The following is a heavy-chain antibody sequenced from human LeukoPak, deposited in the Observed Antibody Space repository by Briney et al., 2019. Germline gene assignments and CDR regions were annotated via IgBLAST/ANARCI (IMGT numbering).Heavy chain of an antibody. CDR2: INEDATTI. J-gene: IGHJ4*02. V-gene: IGHV3-74*01. CDR3: VRDLVFVWTPGDDFDF. Sequence: PGGSLRLSCAASGFAFSAYWMHWVRHAPGKGLEWVARINEDATTISYADSVKGRFIISRDNTKKSLYLQMNNLSAEDTAVYYCVRDLVFVWTPGDDFDFWGQGTLVIASS. D-gene: IGHD3-16*01. CDR1: GFAFSAYW.